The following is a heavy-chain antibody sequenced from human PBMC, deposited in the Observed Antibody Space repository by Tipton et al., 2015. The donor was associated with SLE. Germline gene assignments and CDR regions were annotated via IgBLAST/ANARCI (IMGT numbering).Heavy chain of an antibody. J-gene: IGHJ3*02. CDR3: ARQRDLDTFDI. CDR2: LSDIGRT. Sequence: TLSLTCTVSGGSFSGYYWSWIRQPPGKGLEWIGYLSDIGRTNYKSSLRSRVTISVDTSRNLLSLKVTSVTAADTAVYYCARQRDLDTFDIWGQGTRVIVSS. V-gene: IGHV4-59*08. CDR1: GGSFSGYY.